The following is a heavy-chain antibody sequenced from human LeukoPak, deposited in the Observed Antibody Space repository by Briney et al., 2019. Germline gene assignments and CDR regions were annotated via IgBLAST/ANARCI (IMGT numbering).Heavy chain of an antibody. CDR2: ISAYTGNT. J-gene: IGHJ4*02. CDR3: ARPRYDILTGYGY. V-gene: IGHV1-18*01. CDR1: GYTFTSYD. D-gene: IGHD3-9*01. Sequence: GASVKVSCKASGYTFTSYDINWVRQATGQGLEWMGWISAYTGNTNYAQKLQGRVTMTTDTSTSTAYMELRSLRSDDTAVYYCARPRYDILTGYGYWGQGTLVTVSS.